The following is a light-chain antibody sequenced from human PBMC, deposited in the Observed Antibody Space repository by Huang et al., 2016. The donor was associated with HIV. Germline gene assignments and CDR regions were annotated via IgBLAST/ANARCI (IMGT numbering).Light chain of an antibody. V-gene: IGKV3-15*01. CDR3: QQYNNWPPVT. CDR1: QHIKSN. J-gene: IGKJ2*01. CDR2: GAS. Sequence: EVVMTQSPATLSVSPGERATLSCRARQHIKSNLDWYQQKTGQTPTLLIYGASTRATGSPARSSCSGSGTELTLTISSLQSEDCAVYYCQQYNNWPPVTCGQGTKLEIK.